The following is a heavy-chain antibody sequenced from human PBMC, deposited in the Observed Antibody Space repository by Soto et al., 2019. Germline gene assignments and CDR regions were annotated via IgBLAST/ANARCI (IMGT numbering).Heavy chain of an antibody. CDR2: IDPNGGST. Sequence: GGSLRLSCAASGFTFSTFWMSWVRQAPGKGLEWVANIDPNGGSTHYVDSVKGRFTISRDNAENSLYLQMNSLRDEDTAVYFCGRIPCTGGSCFYDYWGQGTLVTVSS. J-gene: IGHJ4*02. D-gene: IGHD2-15*01. CDR1: GFTFSTFW. CDR3: GRIPCTGGSCFYDY. V-gene: IGHV3-7*03.